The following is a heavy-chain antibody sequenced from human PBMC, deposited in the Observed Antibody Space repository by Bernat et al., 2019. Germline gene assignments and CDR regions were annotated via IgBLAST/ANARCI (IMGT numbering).Heavy chain of an antibody. Sequence: EMQLVESGGGLVKPGGSLRLSCTASGFTFSDFSMNWVRQAPGKGLEWLSYISRISSHIYYADSVKGRFTISRENAKSTLYLQMNSLRADDTAVYYCAGDPADSLTRNWFDPWGQGTLVTVSS. CDR1: GFTFSDFS. V-gene: IGHV3-21*05. D-gene: IGHD4-4*01. CDR2: ISRISSHI. CDR3: AGDPADSLTRNWFDP. J-gene: IGHJ5*02.